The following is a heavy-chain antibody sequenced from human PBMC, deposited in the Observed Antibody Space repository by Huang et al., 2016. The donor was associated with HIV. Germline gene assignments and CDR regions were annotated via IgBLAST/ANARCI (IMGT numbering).Heavy chain of an antibody. CDR1: GFSISTYW. Sequence: EVQLVESGGGLVQPGGSLRVSCAASGFSISTYWMSWVRRTSGKGLEGVASIKEDGSEKDYVDAVKGRFIISRDNAKNSLYLQRNSLRAEDTAVYYCTRGPLGWLVHRYFYHWGQGTLVTVSS. J-gene: IGHJ1*01. V-gene: IGHV3-7*01. CDR2: IKEDGSEK. D-gene: IGHD6-19*01. CDR3: TRGPLGWLVHRYFYH.